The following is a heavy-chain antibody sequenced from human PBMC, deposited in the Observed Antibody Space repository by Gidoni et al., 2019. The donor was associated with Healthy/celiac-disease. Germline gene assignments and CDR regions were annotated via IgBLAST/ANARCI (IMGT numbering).Heavy chain of an antibody. CDR2: INHSGST. J-gene: IGHJ4*02. CDR3: ARGPAVVAATKNFDY. Sequence: QVQLQQWGAGLLKPSETLSLTCAVSGGSFRGYYWSWIRQLPGKGLEWIGEINHSGSTNYNPSLKSLVTISVDTSKNQFSLKLSSVTAADTAVYYCARGPAVVAATKNFDYWGQGTLVTVSS. V-gene: IGHV4-34*01. CDR1: GGSFRGYY. D-gene: IGHD2-15*01.